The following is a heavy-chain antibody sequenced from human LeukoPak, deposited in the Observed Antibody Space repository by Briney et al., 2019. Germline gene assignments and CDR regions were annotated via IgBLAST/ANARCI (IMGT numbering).Heavy chain of an antibody. CDR3: ARDRRAGGYEAFDI. CDR1: GFTFSDYY. D-gene: IGHD6-13*01. Sequence: GGSLRLSCSASGFTFSDYYMSWIRQAPGKGLEWVSYISSSTNSIYHADSVKGRFTISGDNAKNSLYLQMNSLRAEDTAVYYCARDRRAGGYEAFDIWGQGTMVTVSS. V-gene: IGHV3-11*01. J-gene: IGHJ3*02. CDR2: ISSSTNSI.